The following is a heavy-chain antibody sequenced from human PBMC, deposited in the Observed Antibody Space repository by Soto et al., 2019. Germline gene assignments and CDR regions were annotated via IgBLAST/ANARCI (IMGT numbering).Heavy chain of an antibody. CDR1: GFTFSSYS. D-gene: IGHD1-7*01. CDR2: ISPNGQGI. J-gene: IGHJ4*02. Sequence: GGSLRLSCAASGFTFSSYSMNWVRQAPGKGLEWVSAISPNGQGIYCADSVRGRFTISRDTFKNTVFLHMDSLRAEDTAVYYCAKDRNYPRDCFHYWGQGTLVTVSS. CDR3: AKDRNYPRDCFHY. V-gene: IGHV3-23*01.